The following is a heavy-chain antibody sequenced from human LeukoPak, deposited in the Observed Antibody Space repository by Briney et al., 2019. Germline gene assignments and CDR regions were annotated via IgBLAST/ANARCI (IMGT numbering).Heavy chain of an antibody. CDR2: IRYDGSNK. V-gene: IGHV3-30*02. CDR1: GLSFSSYG. J-gene: IGHJ5*02. D-gene: IGHD6-19*01. Sequence: GGSLRLSCAASGLSFSSYGMHWVRQAPGKGLEWVAFIRYDGSNKYYADSVKGRFTISRHNAKNSLYLQMNSLRVEDTAVYYCARDSSGWSNWFDPWGQGTLVTVSS. CDR3: ARDSSGWSNWFDP.